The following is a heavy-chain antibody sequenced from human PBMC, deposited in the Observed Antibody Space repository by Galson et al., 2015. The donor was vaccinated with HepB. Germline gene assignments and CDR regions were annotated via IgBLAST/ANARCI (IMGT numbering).Heavy chain of an antibody. Sequence: SVTVSCKASGYTFTSYDINWVRQATGQGLEWMGWMNPNSGNTGYAQKFQGRVTMTRNTSISTAYMELSSLRSEDTAVYYCARGWQLVGDFDYWGQGALVTVSS. CDR2: MNPNSGNT. V-gene: IGHV1-8*01. J-gene: IGHJ4*02. CDR1: GYTFTSYD. CDR3: ARGWQLVGDFDY. D-gene: IGHD6-6*01.